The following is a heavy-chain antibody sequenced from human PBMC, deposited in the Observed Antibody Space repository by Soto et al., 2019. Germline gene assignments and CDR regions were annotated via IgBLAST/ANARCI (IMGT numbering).Heavy chain of an antibody. D-gene: IGHD2-15*01. CDR1: GFTFSSYS. Sequence: EVQLVESGGGLVKPGGSLRLSCAASGFTFSSYSMNWVRQAPGKGLEWVSSISSSSSYIYYADSVKGRFTISRDNAKNSLYLQMNSRRAEATAVYYCARLGGYCSGCSCYEIPFDPWGQGTLVTVSS. J-gene: IGHJ5*02. CDR3: ARLGGYCSGCSCYEIPFDP. V-gene: IGHV3-21*01. CDR2: ISSSSSYI.